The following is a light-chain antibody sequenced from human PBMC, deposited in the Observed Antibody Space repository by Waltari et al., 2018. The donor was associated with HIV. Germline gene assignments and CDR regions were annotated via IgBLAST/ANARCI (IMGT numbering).Light chain of an antibody. J-gene: IGLJ2*01. CDR2: EVS. V-gene: IGLV2-23*02. Sequence: QSALTQPASVSGSPGQSITISCTGTSSAFENYNLISWYQQHPGKAPKLMIYEVSKRLSGVSNRFSGYKSGNTASLTISGLQAEDEADYYCCSYAGSVVFGGGTKLTVL. CDR3: CSYAGSVV. CDR1: SSAFENYNL.